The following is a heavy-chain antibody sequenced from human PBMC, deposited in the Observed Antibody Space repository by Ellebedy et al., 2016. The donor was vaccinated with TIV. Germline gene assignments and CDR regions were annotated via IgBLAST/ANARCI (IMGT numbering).Heavy chain of an antibody. CDR1: GFALSSYW. J-gene: IGHJ4*02. Sequence: GESLKISXAASGFALSSYWMTWVRQAPGKGLEWVAHIRQDGVQKYYVDSVKGRFTISRDNTKNSLYLQMDSLTAEDTAVYYCARVYGRYFDYWGQGTLVTVSS. V-gene: IGHV3-7*01. CDR3: ARVYGRYFDY. CDR2: IRQDGVQK. D-gene: IGHD2-8*01.